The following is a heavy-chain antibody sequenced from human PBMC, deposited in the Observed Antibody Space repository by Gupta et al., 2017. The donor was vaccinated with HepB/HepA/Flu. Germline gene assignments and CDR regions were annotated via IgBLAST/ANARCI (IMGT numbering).Heavy chain of an antibody. D-gene: IGHD1-26*01. CDR2: VSDNGGTT. V-gene: IGHV3-23*01. CDR1: GFTFSTYF. Sequence: EVQLLESGGGLVQPGGSLRLSCAASGFTFSTYFMRWVRQAPGKGLEWVSSVSDNGGTTYYADSVKGRFTISRDNSKNTLYLQMSSLRVEDTALYYCAGARKGGYYFDYWGQGSLVTVSS. CDR3: AGARKGGYYFDY. J-gene: IGHJ4*02.